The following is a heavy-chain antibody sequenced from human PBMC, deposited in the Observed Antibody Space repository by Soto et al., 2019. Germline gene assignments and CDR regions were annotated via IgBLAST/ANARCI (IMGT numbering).Heavy chain of an antibody. V-gene: IGHV3-74*01. Sequence: GSLRLSCAASGFTFSSYWMHWVRQAPGKGLVWVSRINSDGSSTSYADSVKGRFTISRDNAKNTLYLQMNSLRAEDTAVYYCARGMYCSSTSCPRDAFDIWGQGTMVTVSS. CDR1: GFTFSSYW. CDR2: INSDGSST. D-gene: IGHD2-2*01. CDR3: ARGMYCSSTSCPRDAFDI. J-gene: IGHJ3*02.